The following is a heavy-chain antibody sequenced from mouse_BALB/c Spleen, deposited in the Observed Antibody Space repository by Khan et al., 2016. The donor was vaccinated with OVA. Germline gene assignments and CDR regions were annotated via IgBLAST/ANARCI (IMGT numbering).Heavy chain of an antibody. D-gene: IGHD2-3*01. CDR3: GGGDGYYVYFDY. Sequence: QVQLQQSGPELVKPGASVKMSCKASGYTFTYYVITWVKQRTGQGLEWIGEIYPGSDNAYYNERFKGKATLTADKSSNTTNMQLSSLTSEDSAVYFCGGGDGYYVYFDYWGQGTTLTVSS. J-gene: IGHJ2*01. CDR2: IYPGSDNA. V-gene: IGHV1-81*01. CDR1: GYTFTYYV.